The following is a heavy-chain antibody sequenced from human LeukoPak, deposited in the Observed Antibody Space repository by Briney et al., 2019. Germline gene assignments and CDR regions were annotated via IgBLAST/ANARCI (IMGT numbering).Heavy chain of an antibody. CDR2: IYYSGST. CDR3: ARAAFGITMIVTPPPFDY. Sequence: SETLSLTCTVSGGSISSSSYYWGWIRQPPGKGLEWIGSIYYSGSTYYNPSLKSRVTISVDTSKNQFSLKLSSVTAADTAVYYCARAAFGITMIVTPPPFDYWGQGTLVTVSS. J-gene: IGHJ4*02. CDR1: GGSISSSSYY. D-gene: IGHD3-22*01. V-gene: IGHV4-39*07.